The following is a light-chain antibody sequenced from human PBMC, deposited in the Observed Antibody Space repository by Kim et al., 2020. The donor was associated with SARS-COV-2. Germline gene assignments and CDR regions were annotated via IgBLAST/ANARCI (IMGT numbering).Light chain of an antibody. Sequence: QSITISCTGTSSDVGGYEYVSWYQHRPTKAPRLLIYYVTARPSGVSDRFAGSKSGNTASLTISGLHAEDEGDYYCSSYRTGRTLVVYGTGTKVTVL. CDR2: YVT. CDR3: SSYRTGRTLVV. J-gene: IGLJ1*01. CDR1: SSDVGGYEY. V-gene: IGLV2-14*03.